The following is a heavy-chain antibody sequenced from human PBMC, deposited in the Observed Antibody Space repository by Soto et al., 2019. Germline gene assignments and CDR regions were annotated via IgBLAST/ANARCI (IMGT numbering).Heavy chain of an antibody. V-gene: IGHV1-18*01. CDR3: ARVKSTMVRGANHNWFDP. J-gene: IGHJ5*02. CDR1: GYTFTSYG. Sequence: ASVKVSCKASGYTFTSYGISWVRQAPGQGLEWMGWISAYNGNTNYAQKLQGRVTMTTDTSTSTAYMELRSLRSDDTAVYYCARVKSTMVRGANHNWFDPWGQGTLVTVSS. CDR2: ISAYNGNT. D-gene: IGHD3-10*01.